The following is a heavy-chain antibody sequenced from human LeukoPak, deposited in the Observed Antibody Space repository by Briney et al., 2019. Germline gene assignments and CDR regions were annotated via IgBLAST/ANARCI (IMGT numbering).Heavy chain of an antibody. CDR3: ARGRGCSSTSCYRFFDY. J-gene: IGHJ4*02. Sequence: SETLSLTCTVSGGSISSSSYYWGWIRQPPGKGLEWIGSIYYSGSTYYNPSLKSRVTISVDTSKNQFSLKLSSVTAADTAVYYCARGRGCSSTSCYRFFDYWGQGTLVTVSS. D-gene: IGHD2-2*01. CDR1: GGSISSSSYY. V-gene: IGHV4-39*01. CDR2: IYYSGST.